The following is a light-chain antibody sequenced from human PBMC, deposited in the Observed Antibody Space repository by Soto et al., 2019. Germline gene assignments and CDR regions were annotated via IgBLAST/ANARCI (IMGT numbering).Light chain of an antibody. J-gene: IGKJ2*01. CDR3: QQYDNLPPYT. V-gene: IGKV1-33*01. CDR2: DAS. Sequence: DIQMTQSPSSLSASVGDRVTITCQASQDISNYLNWYQQKPGKAPKLLIYDASNLETGVPSRFSGSGSGTYFIFTISSLQPEDIATYYCQQYDNLPPYTFGQGTKLEIK. CDR1: QDISNY.